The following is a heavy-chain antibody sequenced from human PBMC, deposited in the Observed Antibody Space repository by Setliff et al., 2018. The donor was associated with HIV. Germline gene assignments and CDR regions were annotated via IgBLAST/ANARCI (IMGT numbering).Heavy chain of an antibody. Sequence: ASVNVSCKASGYTLTNYDINGVRQATGQGLEWMGWMNPSGATGYAQEFQGRVTMTRDTSISTAYMELSSLRSEDTAVYYCARVISGRGRQLPDFDYWGQGTQVTVSS. J-gene: IGHJ4*02. CDR3: ARVISGRGRQLPDFDY. CDR1: GYTLTNYD. V-gene: IGHV1-8*02. CDR2: MNPSGAT. D-gene: IGHD3-10*01.